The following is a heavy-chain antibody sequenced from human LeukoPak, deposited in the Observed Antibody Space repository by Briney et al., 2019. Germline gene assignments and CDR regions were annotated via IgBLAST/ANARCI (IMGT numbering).Heavy chain of an antibody. V-gene: IGHV3-23*01. D-gene: IGHD3-22*01. Sequence: GGSLRLSCAASGFTFSSYSMNWVRQAPGKGPEWVSAISGSGGSTYYAASMKGRFTISRDNSKNTLYLQMNSLRAEDTAVYYCAKEIDSSGYYDFWGQGTLVTVSS. CDR3: AKEIDSSGYYDF. CDR2: ISGSGGST. J-gene: IGHJ4*02. CDR1: GFTFSSYS.